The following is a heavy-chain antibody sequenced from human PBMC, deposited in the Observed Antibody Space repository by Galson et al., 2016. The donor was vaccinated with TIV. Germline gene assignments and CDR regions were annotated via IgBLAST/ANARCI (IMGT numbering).Heavy chain of an antibody. Sequence: SVKASCKASGYTFTNYGISWVRQAPGQGLEWMGWISGYDTNTEYVQKLQDRVTMTKDTSTSTAYMELRSLRYDDTAVYYCARDAPYSSSWSIDYWGQGSLVTVSS. CDR3: ARDAPYSSSWSIDY. CDR2: ISGYDTNT. J-gene: IGHJ4*02. CDR1: GYTFTNYG. D-gene: IGHD6-13*01. V-gene: IGHV1-18*04.